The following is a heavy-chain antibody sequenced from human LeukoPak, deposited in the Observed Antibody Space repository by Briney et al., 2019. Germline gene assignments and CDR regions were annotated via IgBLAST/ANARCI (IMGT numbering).Heavy chain of an antibody. D-gene: IGHD6-19*01. J-gene: IGHJ4*02. CDR3: ARLGVAGPPFNYFDY. Sequence: GASVKVSCKASGYTFTSYHMHWVRQAPGQGLEWMGIINPSGGTTNYAQKFRGRVTMTRDMSTSTVYMELSRLRSDDTAVYYCARLGVAGPPFNYFDYWGQGTLVTVSS. CDR1: GYTFTSYH. CDR2: INPSGGTT. V-gene: IGHV1-46*01.